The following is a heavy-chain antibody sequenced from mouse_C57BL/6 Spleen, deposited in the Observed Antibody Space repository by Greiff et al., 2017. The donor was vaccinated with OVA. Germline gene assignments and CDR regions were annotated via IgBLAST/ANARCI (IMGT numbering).Heavy chain of an antibody. V-gene: IGHV2-2*01. CDR1: GFSLTSYG. CDR2: IWSGGST. CDR3: ARNSGVYDYDVLYAMDY. Sequence: QVQLQQSGPGLVQPSQSLSITCTVSGFSLTSYGVHWVRQSPGKGLEWLGVIWSGGSTDYNAAFLSRLSISKDNSKSQVFFKMNSLQADDTAIYYCARNSGVYDYDVLYAMDYWGQGTSVTVSS. J-gene: IGHJ4*01. D-gene: IGHD2-4*01.